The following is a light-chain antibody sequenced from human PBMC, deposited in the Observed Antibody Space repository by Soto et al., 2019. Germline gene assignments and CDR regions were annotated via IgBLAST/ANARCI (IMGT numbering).Light chain of an antibody. CDR1: SSDVGGYNY. V-gene: IGLV2-14*01. J-gene: IGLJ2*01. CDR3: SSYTSSSTPHVV. Sequence: QSALTQPASVSGSPGQSVTISCTGTSSDVGGYNYVSWYQQHPGKAPQLMIYDVSNRPSGVSNRFSGSKSGNTASLTISGLQAEDEADYYCSSYTSSSTPHVVFGGGTQLPVL. CDR2: DVS.